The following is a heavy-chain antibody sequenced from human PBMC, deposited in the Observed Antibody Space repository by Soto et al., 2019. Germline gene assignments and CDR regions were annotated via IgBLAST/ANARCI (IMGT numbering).Heavy chain of an antibody. J-gene: IGHJ3*02. CDR2: ISGSGGGT. CDR3: AKSPYGAFDI. CDR1: GFTFSTYA. V-gene: IGHV3-23*01. Sequence: GGYLRLSCVASGFTFSTYALSWVRQAPGKGLEWVSAISGSGGGTYYADSVKGRFTISRDNPKNSLYLQMNSLRAEDTALYYYAKSPYGAFDIWGQGTMVTVSS. D-gene: IGHD3-10*01.